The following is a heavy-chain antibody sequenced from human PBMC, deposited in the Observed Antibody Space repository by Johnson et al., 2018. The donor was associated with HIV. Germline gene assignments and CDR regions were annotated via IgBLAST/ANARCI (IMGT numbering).Heavy chain of an antibody. CDR3: AKVFSSWPPDSRDAFDI. J-gene: IGHJ3*02. CDR2: ISNDGSNK. V-gene: IGHV3-30*01. Sequence: QVQLVESGGGVVQPGRSLRLSCAASGFSFSDFSMHWVRQAPGKGLEWVTVISNDGSNKLYADSVKGRFTISRDIFKNTLYLQMNSLRAEDTAVYYCAKVFSSWPPDSRDAFDIWGQGTMVIVSS. D-gene: IGHD3-22*01. CDR1: GFSFSDFS.